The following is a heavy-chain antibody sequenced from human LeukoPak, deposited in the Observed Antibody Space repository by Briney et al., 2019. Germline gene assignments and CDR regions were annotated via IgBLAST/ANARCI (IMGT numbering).Heavy chain of an antibody. CDR1: GFTFSDYY. D-gene: IGHD2-2*01. CDR3: ARGTVVPAAYYFDY. CDR2: ISSSGSTI. V-gene: IGHV3-11*04. J-gene: IGHJ4*02. Sequence: GGSLRLSCAASGFTFSDYYMSWIRQAPGKGLEWVSYISSSGSTIYYADSVKGRFTISRDNAKNSLYLQMNSLRAEDTAAYYCARGTVVPAAYYFDYWGQGTLVTVSS.